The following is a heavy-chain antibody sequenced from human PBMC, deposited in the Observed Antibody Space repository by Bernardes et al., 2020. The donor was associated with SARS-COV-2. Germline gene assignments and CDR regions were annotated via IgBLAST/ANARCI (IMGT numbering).Heavy chain of an antibody. CDR3: TITITSYYFDY. CDR2: ISYDGSNK. CDR1: GFTFRSSA. J-gene: IGHJ4*02. Sequence: GGSLRLSCAASGFTFRSSAMHWVRQAPGPGLEWVAVISYDGSNKYYADSVKGRFTISRDNSKNTLYLQMNSLRAEDTAVYYCTITITSYYFDYWGQGTLVTVSS. D-gene: IGHD3-3*01. V-gene: IGHV3-30-3*01.